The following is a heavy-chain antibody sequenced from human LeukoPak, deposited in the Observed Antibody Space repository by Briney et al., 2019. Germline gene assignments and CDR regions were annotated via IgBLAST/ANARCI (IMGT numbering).Heavy chain of an antibody. CDR2: INPNSGGT. Sequence: GASVKVSCKASGYTFTGYYMHWVRQAPGQGLEWMGWINPNSGGTNYAQKFQGRVTMTRDTSISTAYMELSRLRSDDTAVYYCARRWLRSFYAFDIWGQGTMVTVSS. CDR3: ARRWLRSFYAFDI. V-gene: IGHV1-2*02. D-gene: IGHD5-12*01. J-gene: IGHJ3*02. CDR1: GYTFTGYY.